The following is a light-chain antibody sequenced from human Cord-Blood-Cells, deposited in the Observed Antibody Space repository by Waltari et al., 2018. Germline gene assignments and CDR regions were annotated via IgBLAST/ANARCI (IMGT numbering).Light chain of an antibody. V-gene: IGLV1-47*01. CDR2: GNN. CDR1: SSNIGSNY. J-gene: IGLJ3*02. CDR3: AAWDDSLSGNWV. Sequence: QSVLTQPPSASGTPGQRVTISCSGSSSNIGSNYVYWYQQLPGTAPKLLSYGNNQRPSGVPDRFSGSKSGTSASLAISGLRSEDEADYYCAAWDDSLSGNWVFGGGTKLTVL.